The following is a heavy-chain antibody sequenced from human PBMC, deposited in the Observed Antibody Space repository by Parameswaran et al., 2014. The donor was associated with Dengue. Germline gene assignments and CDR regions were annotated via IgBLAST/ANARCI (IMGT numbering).Heavy chain of an antibody. Sequence: WIRQPPGKGLEWIGNIYYSGSTYCNPSLKSRVTISVDTSKNQFSLKLSSVTAADTAVYYCASWQVGTTVFDYWGQGTLVTVSS. V-gene: IGHV4-39*01. CDR3: ASWQVGTTVFDY. CDR2: IYYSGST. D-gene: IGHD1-26*01. J-gene: IGHJ4*02.